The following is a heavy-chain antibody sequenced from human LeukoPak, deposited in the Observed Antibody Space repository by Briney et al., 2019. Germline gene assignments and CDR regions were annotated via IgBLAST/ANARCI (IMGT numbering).Heavy chain of an antibody. J-gene: IGHJ4*02. CDR2: INHSGST. CDR3: ARLRGDPEYYYDSRGYYQFDF. CDR1: GGSSSGYY. D-gene: IGHD3-22*01. V-gene: IGHV4-34*01. Sequence: PSETLSLTCAVYGGSSSGYYWSWIRQPPGKGLEWIGEINHSGSTNYNPSLKSRVTISIDTSKNQCSLKLSSVTAADTAVYYCARLRGDPEYYYDSRGYYQFDFWGQGTLVTVSP.